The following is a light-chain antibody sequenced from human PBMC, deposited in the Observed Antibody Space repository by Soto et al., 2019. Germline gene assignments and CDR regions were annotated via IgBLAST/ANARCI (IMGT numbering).Light chain of an antibody. CDR3: LHPHRFPGP. CDR2: AAA. V-gene: IGKV1-12*01. Sequence: NKNSRASQGISGWLAWYQQKPGKAPKFLIYAAASLHSGVPSRFSGSGSGTHFTLASSNLQPADSATYFCLHPHRFPGPFGGGTKVDIK. CDR1: QGISGW. J-gene: IGKJ4*01.